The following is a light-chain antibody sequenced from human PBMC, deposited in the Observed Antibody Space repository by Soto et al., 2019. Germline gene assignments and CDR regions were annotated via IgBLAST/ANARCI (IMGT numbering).Light chain of an antibody. J-gene: IGLJ3*02. CDR3: SSYTSSTTWV. CDR2: EVS. CDR1: SSDVGAYNY. Sequence: QSVLTQPSSVSGSPGQSITSSCTGTSSDVGAYNYVSWYQQHPGKAPKLMIYEVSYRPSGVSDRFSGSRSGNTASLTISGLQAEDESDYYCSSYTSSTTWVFGGGTQLTVL. V-gene: IGLV2-14*01.